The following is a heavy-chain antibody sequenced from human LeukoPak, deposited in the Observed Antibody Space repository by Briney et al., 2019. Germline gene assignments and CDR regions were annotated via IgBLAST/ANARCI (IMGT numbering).Heavy chain of an antibody. CDR3: ARSRLDCINNVCQRNSYLDT. D-gene: IGHD5-18*01. J-gene: IGHJ5*02. Sequence: SGPALVKPTQTLTLTCSFSGFALNTRGMCVSWLRQAPGKAPEWLARVDWDDDKYYSASLKTRLAISKDSSKHQVVLTMTNMDPVDTAIYFCARSRLDCINNVCQRNSYLDTWGQGTLVTVSS. CDR1: GFALNTRGMC. CDR2: VDWDDDK. V-gene: IGHV2-70*11.